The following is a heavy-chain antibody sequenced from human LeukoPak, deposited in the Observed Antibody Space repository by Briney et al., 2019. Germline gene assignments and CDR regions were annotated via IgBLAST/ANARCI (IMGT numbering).Heavy chain of an antibody. Sequence: SVKVSCKASGGTFSSYAISWVRQAPGQGLEWMGGIIPIFGTANYAQKFQGRVTITADESTNTAYMELSSLKSDDTAVYYCARDNSIHERGWWFDPWGQGTLVTVSS. CDR1: GGTFSSYA. V-gene: IGHV1-69*13. CDR3: ARDNSIHERGWWFDP. CDR2: IIPIFGTA. D-gene: IGHD4-23*01. J-gene: IGHJ5*02.